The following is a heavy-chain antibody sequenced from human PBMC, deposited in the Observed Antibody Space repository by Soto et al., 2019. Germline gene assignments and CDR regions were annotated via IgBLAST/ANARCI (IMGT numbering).Heavy chain of an antibody. CDR1: GYTFNTYG. D-gene: IGHD3-3*01. J-gene: IGHJ5*02. V-gene: IGHV1-18*01. CDR3: ARDPHEFWTSYWFDP. Sequence: ASVKVSCKTSGYTFNTYGINWVRQAPGQGLELMGWISAYDGKTTYAEKFQGRVTLTTDTSTSTAYMELRSLRPDDTAIYYCARDPHEFWTSYWFDPWGQGTPVTAPQ. CDR2: ISAYDGKT.